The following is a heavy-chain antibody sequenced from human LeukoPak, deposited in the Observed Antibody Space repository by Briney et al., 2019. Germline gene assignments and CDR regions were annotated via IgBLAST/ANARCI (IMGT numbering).Heavy chain of an antibody. CDR1: GGTFSSYA. V-gene: IGHV1-69*04. CDR3: AAESSYYDILTGYYHFDY. J-gene: IGHJ4*02. D-gene: IGHD3-9*01. Sequence: SVKVSCKASGGTFSSYAISWVRQAPGQGLEWMGRIIPILGIANYAQKFQGRVTITADKSTSTAYMELSSLRSEDTAVYYCAAESSYYDILTGYYHFDYWGQGTLVTVSS. CDR2: IIPILGIA.